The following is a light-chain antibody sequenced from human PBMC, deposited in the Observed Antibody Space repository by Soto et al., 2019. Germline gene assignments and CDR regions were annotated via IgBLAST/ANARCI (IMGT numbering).Light chain of an antibody. J-gene: IGKJ2*01. CDR3: QQRSNWPHT. V-gene: IGKV3-11*01. CDR1: QSVSSY. CDR2: DAS. Sequence: EIVLTQSPATLSLSPGERATLSCRASQSVSSYLAWYQKKPGQAPRLLIYDASKRATGIPARFSGSGSGTDFTLTISSQEPEDSAVYYCQQRSNWPHTFGQGTKLEIK.